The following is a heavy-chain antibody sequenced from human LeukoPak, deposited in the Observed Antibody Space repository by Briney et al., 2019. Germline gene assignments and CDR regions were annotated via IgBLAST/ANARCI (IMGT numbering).Heavy chain of an antibody. Sequence: GGSLRLSCAASGFTFSSYEMNWVRQAPGKGLEWVSYISSGGSTIYYADSVKGRFTISRDNAKNSLYLQMNSLRAEDTAVYYCARSNYDYVWGTYYFDYWGQGTLVTVSS. J-gene: IGHJ4*02. CDR2: ISSGGSTI. CDR3: ARSNYDYVWGTYYFDY. D-gene: IGHD3-16*01. CDR1: GFTFSSYE. V-gene: IGHV3-48*03.